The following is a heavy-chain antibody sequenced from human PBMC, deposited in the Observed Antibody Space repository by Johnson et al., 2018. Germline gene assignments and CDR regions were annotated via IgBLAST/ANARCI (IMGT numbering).Heavy chain of an antibody. CDR3: ARVFPTSSGWYQDY. CDR2: IYVGGST. CDR1: GFTVRSNY. V-gene: IGHV3-53*01. J-gene: IGHJ4*02. D-gene: IGHD6-19*01. Sequence: EVQLLESGGGLIQPGGSLRLSCAASGFTVRSNYMSWVRPAPGKGLEWVSVIYVGGSTSSSDSVKGRFTIPRDNSKNTRYLQMTSLRVEDTAGYYCARVFPTSSGWYQDYWGQGTLVTVSS.